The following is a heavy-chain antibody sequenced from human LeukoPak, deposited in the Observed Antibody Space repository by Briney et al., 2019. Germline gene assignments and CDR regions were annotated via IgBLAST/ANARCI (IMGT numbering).Heavy chain of an antibody. V-gene: IGHV3-74*01. D-gene: IGHD3-16*01. CDR2: INSDGTIT. CDR3: ARGGEPTFLDS. Sequence: GGSLRLSCTASGFTFSNYWMHWVRQAPGKGLVWVSRINSDGTITNYADSVKGRFTLSRDNAKNTLYLQMNSLRLEDTAVYYCARGGEPTFLDSWGQGTLVTVSS. CDR1: GFTFSNYW. J-gene: IGHJ4*02.